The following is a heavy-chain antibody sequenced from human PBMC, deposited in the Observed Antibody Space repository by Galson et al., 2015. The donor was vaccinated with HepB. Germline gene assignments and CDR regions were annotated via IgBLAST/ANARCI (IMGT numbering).Heavy chain of an antibody. CDR1: GFTFSTYA. Sequence: SLRLSCAASGFTFSTYAMNWVRQAPGKGLEWVSAITGSGGSTYYSDSVKGRFTISRDNFKNTLYLQMNSLRADDTAVYYCANADGTRMVRGVSFDCWGQGTLVTVSS. V-gene: IGHV3-23*01. D-gene: IGHD3-10*01. CDR3: ANADGTRMVRGVSFDC. J-gene: IGHJ4*02. CDR2: ITGSGGST.